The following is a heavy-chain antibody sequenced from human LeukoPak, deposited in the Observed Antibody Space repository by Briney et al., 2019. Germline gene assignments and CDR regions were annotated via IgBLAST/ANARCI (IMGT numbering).Heavy chain of an antibody. CDR3: ASQLYDSSGYYPNWFDP. CDR2: IWYDGSNK. J-gene: IGHJ5*02. CDR1: GFTFSSYG. Sequence: GRSLRLSCAASGFTFSSYGMHWVRQAPGKGLEWVAVIWYDGSNKYYADSVKGRFTISRDNSKNTLYLQMNSLRAEDTAVYYCASQLYDSSGYYPNWFDPWGQGTLVTVSS. V-gene: IGHV3-33*01. D-gene: IGHD3-22*01.